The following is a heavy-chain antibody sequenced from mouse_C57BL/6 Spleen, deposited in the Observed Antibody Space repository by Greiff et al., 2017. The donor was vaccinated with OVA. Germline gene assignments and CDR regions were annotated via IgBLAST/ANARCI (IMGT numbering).Heavy chain of an antibody. CDR3: AGGYGDYFDY. J-gene: IGHJ2*01. CDR2: ISSGSSTI. V-gene: IGHV5-17*01. CDR1: GFTFSDYG. Sequence: EVMLVESGGGLVKPGGSLKLSCAASGFTFSDYGMHWVRQAPEKGLEWVAYISSGSSTIYYADTVKGRFTISRDNAKNTLFLQMTSLRSEDTAMYYCAGGYGDYFDYWGQGTTLTVSS. D-gene: IGHD1-1*02.